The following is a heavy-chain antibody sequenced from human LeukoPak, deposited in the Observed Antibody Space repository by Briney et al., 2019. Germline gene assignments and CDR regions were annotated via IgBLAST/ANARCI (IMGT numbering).Heavy chain of an antibody. D-gene: IGHD5-24*01. CDR2: ISGSGGST. CDR3: ARARDGYKFPDY. V-gene: IGHV3-23*01. CDR1: GFTFSSYA. J-gene: IGHJ4*02. Sequence: GGSLRLSCAASGFTFSSYAISWVRQAPGKGLEWVSSISGSGGSTYYADSVKGRFTISRDTSKNTLYMQMSSLIAEETAVYYCARARDGYKFPDYWGQGTLVTVSS.